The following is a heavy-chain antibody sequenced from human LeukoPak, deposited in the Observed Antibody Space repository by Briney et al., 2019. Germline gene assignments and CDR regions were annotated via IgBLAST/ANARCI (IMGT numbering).Heavy chain of an antibody. V-gene: IGHV3-23*01. CDR2: ISGSGGST. J-gene: IGHJ4*02. CDR3: AKDIRFLEWYFDY. CDR1: GFTFSSYA. Sequence: PGGSLRLSCAASGFTFSSYAMSWVRQAPGKGLEWVSAISGSGGSTYYADSVKGRFTISRDNSKNTLYLQMNSLRAEDTAVYYCAKDIRFLEWYFDYWGQETLVTVSS. D-gene: IGHD3-3*01.